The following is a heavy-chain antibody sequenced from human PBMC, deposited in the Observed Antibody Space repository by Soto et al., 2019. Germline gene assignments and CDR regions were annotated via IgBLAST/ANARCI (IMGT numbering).Heavy chain of an antibody. V-gene: IGHV3-53*01. Sequence: EVQLVESGGGLIPPGGSLRLSCAASGFLVNSAYMTWIRQAPGKGLEWLSMINSDGSTLYAESVKGRFTISRDNSKNRLDLPMNSLRAEDTAMYYCARSGYSFAWGYWGQGPPVIVTS. J-gene: IGHJ4*02. CDR3: ARSGYSFAWGY. D-gene: IGHD5-18*01. CDR1: GFLVNSAY. CDR2: INSDGST.